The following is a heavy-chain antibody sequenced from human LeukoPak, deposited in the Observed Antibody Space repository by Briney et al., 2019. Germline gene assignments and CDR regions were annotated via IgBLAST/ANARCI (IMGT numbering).Heavy chain of an antibody. CDR1: GYTLTSYY. Sequence: ASVKVSCKASGYTLTSYYMHWVRQAPGQGLEWMGWISAYNGNTNYAQKLQGRVTMTTDTSTSTAYMELRSLRSDDTAVYYCARDPDLLYSYGFGAFDIWGQGTMVTVSS. J-gene: IGHJ3*02. V-gene: IGHV1-18*04. D-gene: IGHD5-18*01. CDR3: ARDPDLLYSYGFGAFDI. CDR2: ISAYNGNT.